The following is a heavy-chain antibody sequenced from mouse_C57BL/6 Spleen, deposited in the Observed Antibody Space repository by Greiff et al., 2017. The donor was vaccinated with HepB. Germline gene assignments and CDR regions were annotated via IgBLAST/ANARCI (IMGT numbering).Heavy chain of an antibody. V-gene: IGHV1-42*01. J-gene: IGHJ3*01. CDR1: GYSFTGYY. Sequence: EVKLVESGPELVKPGASVKISCKASGYSFTGYYMNWVKQSPEQSLEWIGAINPSTGGTTYNQKFKAKATLTVDKSSSTAYMQLKSLTSEDSAVYYCARGRRWFADWGKGTLVTVSA. CDR3: ARGRRWFAD. CDR2: INPSTGGT.